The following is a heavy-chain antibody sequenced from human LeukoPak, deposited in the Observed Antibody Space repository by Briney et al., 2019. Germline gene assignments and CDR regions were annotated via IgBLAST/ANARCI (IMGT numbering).Heavy chain of an antibody. J-gene: IGHJ6*03. CDR2: INPNSGGT. V-gene: IGHV1-2*02. CDR3: ARGSSGWYLIYYYYYMDV. CDR1: GYTFTGYY. D-gene: IGHD6-19*01. Sequence: ASVKVSCKASGYTFTGYYMHWVRQAPGQGLEWMGWINPNSGGTNYAQKFQGRVTMTTDTSTSTAYMELRSLRSDDTAVYYCARGSSGWYLIYYYYYMDVWGKGTTVTVSS.